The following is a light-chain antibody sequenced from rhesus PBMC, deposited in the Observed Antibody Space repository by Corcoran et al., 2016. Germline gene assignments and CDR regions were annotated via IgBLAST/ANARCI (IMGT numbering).Light chain of an antibody. CDR3: QHNYGTPFT. J-gene: IGKJ3*01. Sequence: DIQMTQSPSSLSASVGDRVTITCRTSENVNNYLNWYQQKPGKAPKLLIYKASPLQSGVPSRLSGSGSGTDYTFTISSLQSEDVATYYCQHNYGTPFTFGPGTKLDIK. CDR1: ENVNNY. V-gene: IGKV1-74*01. CDR2: KAS.